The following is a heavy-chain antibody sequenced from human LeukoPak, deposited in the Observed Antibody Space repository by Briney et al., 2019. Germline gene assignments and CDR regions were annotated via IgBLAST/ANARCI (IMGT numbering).Heavy chain of an antibody. CDR2: MNPNSGNT. Sequence: ASVKVSCKASGYTFTSYDINWVRQATGQGLEWMGWMNPNSGNTGYAQKFQGRVTMTRNTSISTAYMELSRLRSDDTAVYYCAREGLKYSSELNYFDYWGQGTLVTVSS. CDR3: AREGLKYSSELNYFDY. CDR1: GYTFTSYD. V-gene: IGHV1-8*01. J-gene: IGHJ4*02. D-gene: IGHD6-19*01.